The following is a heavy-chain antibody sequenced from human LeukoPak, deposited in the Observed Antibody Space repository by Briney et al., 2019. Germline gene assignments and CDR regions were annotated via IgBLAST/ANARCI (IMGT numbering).Heavy chain of an antibody. CDR1: GGSISSSSYY. V-gene: IGHV4-39*01. CDR3: ARQRPGFDSRFDP. J-gene: IGHJ5*02. CDR2: IYYSGST. Sequence: PSETLSLTCTVSGGSISSSSYYWGWIRQPPGKGLEWIGSIYYSGSTYYNPSLKSRVTISVDTSKNQFSLKLGSVTAADTAVYYCARQRPGFDSRFDPWGQGTLVTVSS. D-gene: IGHD3-9*01.